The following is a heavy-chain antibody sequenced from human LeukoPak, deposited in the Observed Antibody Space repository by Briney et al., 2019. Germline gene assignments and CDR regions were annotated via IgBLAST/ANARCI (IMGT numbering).Heavy chain of an antibody. Sequence: GSSVKVSCKASGGTFSSYAISWVRQAPGQGLEWMGGIIPIFGTANYAQKFQGRVTITADESTSTAYMELSSLRSEDTAVYYCARSPSYYDFWSGYREAFDYWGQGTLVTVSS. CDR3: ARSPSYYDFWSGYREAFDY. J-gene: IGHJ4*02. CDR1: GGTFSSYA. CDR2: IIPIFGTA. D-gene: IGHD3-3*01. V-gene: IGHV1-69*01.